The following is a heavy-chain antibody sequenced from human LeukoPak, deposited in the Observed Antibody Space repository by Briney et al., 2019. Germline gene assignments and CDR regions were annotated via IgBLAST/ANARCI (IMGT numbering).Heavy chain of an antibody. Sequence: ETLSLTCTVSGGSISPYYWSWIRQPPGKGLEWVSAISGSGGSTYYADSVKGRFTISRDNSKNTLYLQMNSLRAEDTAVYYCAKSGEQWLDFDYWGQGTLVTVSS. CDR3: AKSGEQWLDFDY. CDR2: ISGSGGST. J-gene: IGHJ4*02. D-gene: IGHD6-19*01. V-gene: IGHV3-23*01. CDR1: GGSISPYY.